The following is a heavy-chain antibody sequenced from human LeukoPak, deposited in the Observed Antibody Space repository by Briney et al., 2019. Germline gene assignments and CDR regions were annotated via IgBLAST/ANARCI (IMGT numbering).Heavy chain of an antibody. Sequence: STFSSYAISWVRQAPGQGLEWMGGNIPIFGTANYAQKFQGRVTITADESTSTAYMELSSLRSEDTAVYYCAREGYCSSTSCYDGGEGWFDPWGQGTLVTVSS. CDR1: STFSSYA. CDR2: NIPIFGTA. D-gene: IGHD2-2*01. V-gene: IGHV1-69*01. J-gene: IGHJ5*02. CDR3: AREGYCSSTSCYDGGEGWFDP.